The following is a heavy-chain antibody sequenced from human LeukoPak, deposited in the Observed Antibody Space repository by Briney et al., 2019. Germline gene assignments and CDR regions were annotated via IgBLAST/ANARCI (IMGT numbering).Heavy chain of an antibody. V-gene: IGHV3-21*01. CDR2: ISSSSSYI. CDR1: GFTFSSYS. Sequence: GGSLRLSCAASGFTFSSYSMNWVRQAPGKGLEWVSSISSSSSYIYYADSVKGRLTISRDNAKNSLYLQMNSLRAEDTAVYYCARTTVTTESDAFDIWGQGTMVTVSS. J-gene: IGHJ3*02. CDR3: ARTTVTTESDAFDI. D-gene: IGHD4-17*01.